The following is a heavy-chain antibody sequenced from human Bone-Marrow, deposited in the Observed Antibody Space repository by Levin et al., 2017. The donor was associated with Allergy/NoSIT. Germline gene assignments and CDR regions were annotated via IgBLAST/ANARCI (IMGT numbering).Heavy chain of an antibody. CDR3: AKIITGTTVRPYYFDY. D-gene: IGHD1-7*01. CDR1: GFTFSTYG. Sequence: GESLKISCAASGFTFSTYGMSWVRQAPGKGLVWVSSISGGGASTYYADSVKGRFTISRDNSKYTLNLQMNSLRVEDTAVYFCAKIITGTTVRPYYFDYWGQGTLVTVSS. CDR2: ISGGGAST. V-gene: IGHV3-23*01. J-gene: IGHJ4*02.